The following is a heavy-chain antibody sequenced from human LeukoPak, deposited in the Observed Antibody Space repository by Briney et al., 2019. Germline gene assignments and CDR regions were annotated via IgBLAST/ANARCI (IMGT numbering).Heavy chain of an antibody. J-gene: IGHJ6*02. CDR3: ARRGGKDRYYYGMDV. Sequence: PGGSLRLSCAASAFTFTNYAMNWVRQAPGKGLEWVSGISGRGDNTFYADSVRGRFTISRDNAKNSLYLQMNSLRAEDTAVYYCARRGGKDRYYYGMDVWGQGTTVTVSS. V-gene: IGHV3-23*01. CDR2: ISGRGDNT. CDR1: AFTFTNYA. D-gene: IGHD4-23*01.